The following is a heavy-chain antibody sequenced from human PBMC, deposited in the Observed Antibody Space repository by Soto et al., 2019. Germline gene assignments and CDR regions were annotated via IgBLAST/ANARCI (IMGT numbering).Heavy chain of an antibody. Sequence: GGSLRLSCAASGCTFSSYAMSWVRQAPGKGLEWVSAISGSGGSTYYADSVKGRFTISRDNSKNTLYLQMNSLRAEDTAVYYCAKDFDWLYGPDAFDIWGPGAMVTVSS. CDR2: ISGSGGST. J-gene: IGHJ3*02. CDR1: GCTFSSYA. CDR3: AKDFDWLYGPDAFDI. V-gene: IGHV3-23*01. D-gene: IGHD3-9*01.